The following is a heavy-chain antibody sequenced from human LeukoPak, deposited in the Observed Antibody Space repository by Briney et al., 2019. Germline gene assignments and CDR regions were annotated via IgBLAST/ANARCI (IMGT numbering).Heavy chain of an antibody. Sequence: ASVKLSCKASGYTLTVYYIHWVRQARGQGLEGVGWITPSSGGTIYAQKFQGRDTMTRDMSISTAYIELSRLRSDDTAVYYCAKVASTTRRHDAFDIWGQGTLVTVSS. V-gene: IGHV1-2*02. CDR2: ITPSSGGT. D-gene: IGHD1-1*01. CDR1: GYTLTVYY. J-gene: IGHJ3*02. CDR3: AKVASTTRRHDAFDI.